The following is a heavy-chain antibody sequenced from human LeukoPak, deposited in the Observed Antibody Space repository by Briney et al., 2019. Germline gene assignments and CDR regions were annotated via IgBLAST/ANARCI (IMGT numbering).Heavy chain of an antibody. CDR3: ARASWILGGFDY. Sequence: ASVKVSCKASGYTFTSYGISWVRQAPGQGLERMGWISVYNGNTNYAQKLQGRVTMTTDTSTSTAYMELRSLRSDDTAVYYCARASWILGGFDYWGQGTLVTVSS. D-gene: IGHD3-16*01. V-gene: IGHV1-18*01. CDR1: GYTFTSYG. CDR2: ISVYNGNT. J-gene: IGHJ4*02.